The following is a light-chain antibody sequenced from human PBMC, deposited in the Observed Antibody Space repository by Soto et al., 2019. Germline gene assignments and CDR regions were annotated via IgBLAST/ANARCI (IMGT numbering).Light chain of an antibody. CDR1: QTVDSSF. Sequence: EIVLTQSPGTLSLSPGERATLSCRASQTVDSSFIAWYQHKPGQAPRLLIYGASTRATGIPDRFSGSGSGTDFTLTIRRLEPEDFAVYYCQQYGNSPLFFFGPGTKVDIK. V-gene: IGKV3-20*01. CDR2: GAS. J-gene: IGKJ3*01. CDR3: QQYGNSPLFF.